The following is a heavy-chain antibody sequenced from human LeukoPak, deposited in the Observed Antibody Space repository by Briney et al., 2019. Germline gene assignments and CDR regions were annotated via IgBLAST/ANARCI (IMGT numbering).Heavy chain of an antibody. CDR1: GYTFTSSY. D-gene: IGHD6-13*01. CDR3: ARGIAAAGTDY. Sequence: ASVKVSCKASGYTFTSSYMHWVRQAPGQGLEWMGVINPSGGSTSYAQKFQGRVTLTRDTSTSTVYMELSSLRSEDAAVYYCARGIAAAGTDYWGQGTLVTVSS. J-gene: IGHJ4*02. V-gene: IGHV1-46*01. CDR2: INPSGGST.